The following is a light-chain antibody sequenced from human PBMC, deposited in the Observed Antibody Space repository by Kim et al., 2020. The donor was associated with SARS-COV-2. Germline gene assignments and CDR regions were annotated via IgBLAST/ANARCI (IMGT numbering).Light chain of an antibody. V-gene: IGLV3-1*01. J-gene: IGLJ3*02. CDR1: KLGDKY. CDR2: QDT. Sequence: SYEPTQPPSVSVSPGQTASFTCSGDKLGDKYTSWYQQRPGQSPVLVIYQDTKRPSGIPERFSGSNSGNTATLTISEAQAMDEADYYCQAWDSSTVVFGGGTQLTVL. CDR3: QAWDSSTVV.